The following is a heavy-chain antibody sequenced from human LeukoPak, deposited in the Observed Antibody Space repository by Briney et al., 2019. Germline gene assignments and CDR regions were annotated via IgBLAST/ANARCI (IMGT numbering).Heavy chain of an antibody. J-gene: IGHJ4*02. Sequence: GGSLRLSCAASGFMFGSYAMSWVRQAPGKGLEWVSAISDGGDNTYYADSVKGRFTISRDNSRNTLYLQMNSLRADDTAVYYCAQKPAYYYDSTGYALFDYWGQGTLVTVSS. CDR2: ISDGGDNT. V-gene: IGHV3-23*01. D-gene: IGHD3-22*01. CDR1: GFMFGSYA. CDR3: AQKPAYYYDSTGYALFDY.